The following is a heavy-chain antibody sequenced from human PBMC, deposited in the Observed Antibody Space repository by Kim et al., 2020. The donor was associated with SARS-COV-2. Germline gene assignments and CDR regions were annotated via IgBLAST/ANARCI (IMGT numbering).Heavy chain of an antibody. CDR3: ARDRGARSLDY. J-gene: IGHJ4*02. V-gene: IGHV3-66*02. D-gene: IGHD3-22*01. CDR2: ISGGGIT. Sequence: GGSLRLSCAASGFTVSNNYMTWVRQAPGKGLEWVSVISGGGITYFADSVKGRFTISRDDSKNTLFLQMNSLRAEDTAMYYCARDRGARSLDYWGQGTLVTVSS. CDR1: GFTVSNNY.